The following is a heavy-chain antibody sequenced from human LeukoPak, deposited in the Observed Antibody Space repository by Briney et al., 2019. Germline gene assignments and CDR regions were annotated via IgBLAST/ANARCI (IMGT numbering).Heavy chain of an antibody. CDR2: INPNGGHT. Sequence: ASVTVSCKTDGFTFTGYYMHWVRQAPGQGLEWMGMINPNGGHTDYAQNFEGRVTMTRDMSTSTVYMELSSLRSEDTAVFYCARSKDNRGYDVRHLDFWGQGTLVTVSS. CDR3: ARSKDNRGYDVRHLDF. J-gene: IGHJ4*02. CDR1: GFTFTGYY. V-gene: IGHV1-46*01. D-gene: IGHD1-14*01.